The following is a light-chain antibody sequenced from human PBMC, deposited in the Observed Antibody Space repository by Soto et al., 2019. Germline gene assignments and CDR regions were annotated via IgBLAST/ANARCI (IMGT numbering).Light chain of an antibody. J-gene: IGKJ5*01. CDR2: GAS. V-gene: IGKV3-15*01. CDR1: QSVSSN. Sequence: IVLTQSPGTLSLSPGERATLSCRASQSVSSNLAWYQQKPGQAPRLIIYGASTRATGIPARFSGSGSGTELTLTISSLQSEDFAVYYCQQYNNWPPITFGQGTRLEIK. CDR3: QQYNNWPPIT.